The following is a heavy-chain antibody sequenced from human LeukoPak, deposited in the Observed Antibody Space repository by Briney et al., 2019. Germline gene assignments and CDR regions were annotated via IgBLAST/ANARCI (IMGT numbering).Heavy chain of an antibody. Sequence: SETLSLTCTVSGDSISSYYWSWIRQPAGKGLEWIGYIYYSGSTNYNPSLKSRVTISVDTSKNQFSLKLISVTAADTAVYYCARANYYDRDAFYMWGQGTMVTVSS. J-gene: IGHJ3*02. CDR2: IYYSGST. D-gene: IGHD3-22*01. CDR1: GDSISSYY. CDR3: ARANYYDRDAFYM. V-gene: IGHV4-59*01.